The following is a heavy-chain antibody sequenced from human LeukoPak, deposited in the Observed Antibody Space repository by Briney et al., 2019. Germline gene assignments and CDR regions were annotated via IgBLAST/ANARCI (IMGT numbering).Heavy chain of an antibody. CDR1: GGTFSSNT. CDR3: ARDQGSGWFGY. CDR2: IIPIFGTA. J-gene: IGHJ5*01. D-gene: IGHD3-3*01. V-gene: IGHV1-69*05. Sequence: PAVNLSCKASGGTFSSNTISWGRQAPGQGHGWMGGIIPIFGTANYAQKFQGRVTITTDDSTSTAYMELSFLRSEDTDVYYCARDQGSGWFGYWGQGTLVTVSS.